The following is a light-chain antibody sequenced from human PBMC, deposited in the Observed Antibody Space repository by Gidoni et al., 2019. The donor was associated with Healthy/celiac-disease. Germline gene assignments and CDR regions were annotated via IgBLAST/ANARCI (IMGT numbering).Light chain of an antibody. J-gene: IGLJ2*01. CDR3: QAWDSSDVV. V-gene: IGLV3-1*01. Sequence: SYELTQPPPVSVSPGQPASITCSGDKLGDKYACWYQQKPGQSPVLVIYQDSKRPSGIPERFSGSNSGNTATLTISGTQAMDEADYYCQAWDSSDVVFGGGTKLTVL. CDR2: QDS. CDR1: KLGDKY.